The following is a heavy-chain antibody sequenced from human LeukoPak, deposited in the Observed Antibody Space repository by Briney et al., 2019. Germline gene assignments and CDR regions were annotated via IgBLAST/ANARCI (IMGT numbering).Heavy chain of an antibody. CDR1: GGSISSYY. Sequence: SETLSLTCTVSGGSISSYYWGWIRQPPGKGLEWIGYIYYSGSTNYNPSLKSRVTISVDTSKNQFSLKLSSVTAADTAVYYCARSPQDVEWELRFDYWGQGTLVTVSS. D-gene: IGHD1-26*01. V-gene: IGHV4-59*01. CDR3: ARSPQDVEWELRFDY. CDR2: IYYSGST. J-gene: IGHJ4*02.